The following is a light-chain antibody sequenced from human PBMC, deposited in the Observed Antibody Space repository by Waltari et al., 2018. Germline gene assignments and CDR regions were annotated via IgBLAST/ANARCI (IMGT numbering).Light chain of an antibody. J-gene: IGKJ4*01. Sequence: AIQMTQSPPSLSASVGDTVTITCRASQDLDNHLAWYQQKPGKAPKHLVYGTSILQTMVPSRFSCSGSGTTFALTISSLQPADSATYYCLQDRTGLTFGGGTKVEI. CDR3: LQDRTGLT. V-gene: IGKV1-6*02. CDR2: GTS. CDR1: QDLDNH.